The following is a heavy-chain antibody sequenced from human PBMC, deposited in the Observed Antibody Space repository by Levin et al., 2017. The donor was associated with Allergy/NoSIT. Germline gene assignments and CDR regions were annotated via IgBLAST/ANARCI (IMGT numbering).Heavy chain of an antibody. V-gene: IGHV3-15*01. CDR3: TTDLRWELWYFDY. CDR2: IKSKADGGTP. D-gene: IGHD3-16*01. Sequence: GGSLRLSCAASGFTFSDAWMSWVRHSPGRGLEWVGRIKSKADGGTPDYAAPAKGRFTISRDDSKNTLYLQLNSLTTEDKAVYDCTTDLRWELWYFDYWGQGTLVTVSS. J-gene: IGHJ4*02. CDR1: GFTFSDAW.